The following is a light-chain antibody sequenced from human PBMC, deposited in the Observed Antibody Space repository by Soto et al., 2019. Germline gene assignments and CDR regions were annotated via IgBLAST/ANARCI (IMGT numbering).Light chain of an antibody. CDR1: QGVSSN. Sequence: DIVMTQSPASLSVSQGERATLSCKASQGVSSNLAWYQQKPGQAPRLIIYGASTRATGIPARFSGSRSGTECTLIIISLQSEDAAVEYCQQYNSWLWTLGQGTKVDIK. CDR3: QQYNSWLWT. CDR2: GAS. J-gene: IGKJ1*01. V-gene: IGKV3-15*01.